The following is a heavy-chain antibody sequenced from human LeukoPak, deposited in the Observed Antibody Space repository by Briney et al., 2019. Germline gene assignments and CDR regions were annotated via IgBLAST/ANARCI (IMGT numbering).Heavy chain of an antibody. J-gene: IGHJ5*02. CDR1: GYTFTSYD. CDR3: ATAYSSGPHWFDP. D-gene: IGHD6-19*01. CDR2: MNPNSGNT. Sequence: ASVKVSCKASGYTFTSYDINWVRQATGQGLEWMGWMNPNSGNTGYAQKFQGRVAMTRNTSISTAYMELSSLRSEDTAVYYCATAYSSGPHWFDPWGQGTLVTVSS. V-gene: IGHV1-8*01.